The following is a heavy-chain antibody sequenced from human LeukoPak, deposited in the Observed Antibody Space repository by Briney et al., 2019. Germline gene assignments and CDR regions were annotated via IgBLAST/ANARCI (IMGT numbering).Heavy chain of an antibody. CDR3: ARAVGIAAAPIDY. Sequence: PGRSLRLSCAASGFTFSSYAMHWARQAPGKGLEWVAVISYDGSNKYYADSVKGRFTISRDNSKNTLYLQMNSLRAEDTAVYYCARAVGIAAAPIDYWGQGTLVTVSS. CDR1: GFTFSSYA. V-gene: IGHV3-30-3*01. D-gene: IGHD6-13*01. J-gene: IGHJ4*02. CDR2: ISYDGSNK.